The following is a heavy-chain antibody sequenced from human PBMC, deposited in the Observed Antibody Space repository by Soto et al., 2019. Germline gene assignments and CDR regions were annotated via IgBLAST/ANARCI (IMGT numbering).Heavy chain of an antibody. V-gene: IGHV3-21*01. D-gene: IGHD6-13*01. Sequence: PGGSLRLSCAASGFTFSSYAMNWVRQAQGKGLEWVSGISRTSSDIYYADSLKGRFTISRDNAKNSLYLQMNSLRAEDTAVYYCARDYSSSTWYDYWGQGTLVTVSS. CDR1: GFTFSSYA. J-gene: IGHJ4*02. CDR2: ISRTSSDI. CDR3: ARDYSSSTWYDY.